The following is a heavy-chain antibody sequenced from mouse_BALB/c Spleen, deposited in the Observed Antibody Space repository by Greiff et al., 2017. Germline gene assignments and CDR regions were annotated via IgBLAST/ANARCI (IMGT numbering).Heavy chain of an antibody. Sequence: VQRVESGPGLVAPSQSLSITCTVSGFSLTSSGVPWVRQPPGKGLEWLGVIWAGGSTNYNSALMSRLSISKDNSKSQVFLKMNSLQTEDTAMYYCASYDGYYPSYWGQGTLVTVSA. J-gene: IGHJ3*01. V-gene: IGHV2-9*02. CDR3: ASYDGYYPSY. CDR2: IWAGGST. D-gene: IGHD2-3*01. CDR1: GFSLTSSG.